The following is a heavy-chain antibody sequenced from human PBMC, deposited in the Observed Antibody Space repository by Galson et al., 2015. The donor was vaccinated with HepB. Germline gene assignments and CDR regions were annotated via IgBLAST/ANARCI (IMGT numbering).Heavy chain of an antibody. D-gene: IGHD2-21*02. V-gene: IGHV1-24*01. Sequence: SVKVSCKVSGYTLTELSMHWVRQAPGKGLEWMGGFDPEDGETIYAQKFQGRVTMTEDTSTDTAYMELSSLRSEDTAVYYCATVGGDIRGPWVRYFDLWGRGTLVTVSS. CDR2: FDPEDGET. CDR1: GYTLTELS. CDR3: ATVGGDIRGPWVRYFDL. J-gene: IGHJ2*01.